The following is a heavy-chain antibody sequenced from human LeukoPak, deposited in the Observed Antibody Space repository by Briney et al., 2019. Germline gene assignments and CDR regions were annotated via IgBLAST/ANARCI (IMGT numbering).Heavy chain of an antibody. Sequence: PGGSLRLSCAASGFTFSSYWMHWVRQAPGKGLVWVSRINSDGSSTSYADSVKGRFTIPRDNAKNTLYLQMNSLRAEDTAVYYCARDEDYDFWSGYYGYWGQGTQVTVSS. V-gene: IGHV3-74*01. CDR3: ARDEDYDFWSGYYGY. J-gene: IGHJ4*02. CDR1: GFTFSSYW. D-gene: IGHD3-3*01. CDR2: INSDGSST.